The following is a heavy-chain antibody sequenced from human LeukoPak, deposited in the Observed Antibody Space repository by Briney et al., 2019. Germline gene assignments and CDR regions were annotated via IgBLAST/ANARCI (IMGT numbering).Heavy chain of an antibody. CDR3: ARGGRDGYN. D-gene: IGHD5-24*01. CDR2: INHSGST. CDR1: GGSFSGYY. V-gene: IGHV4-34*01. J-gene: IGHJ4*02. Sequence: PSETLSLTCAVYGGSFSGYYWNWIRQPPGKGLEWIGEINHSGSTNYNPSLKSRVTISVDTSKNQFSLKLSSVTAADTAVYYCARGGRDGYNWGQGTLVTVSS.